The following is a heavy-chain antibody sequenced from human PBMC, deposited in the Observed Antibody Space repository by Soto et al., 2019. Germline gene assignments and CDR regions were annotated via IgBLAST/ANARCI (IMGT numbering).Heavy chain of an antibody. D-gene: IGHD6-13*01. V-gene: IGHV3-73*01. CDR3: TSFCSSCFFDY. Sequence: EVQLVESGGGLVQPGGSLKLSCAASGFTFSDSAMHWVRQASGKGLEWVGRIRSKPNSYATEYAASVTGRFTISRDDSKNPAYLHLNSLKTEDTAVYYCTSFCSSCFFDYWGQGTLVTVSA. CDR2: IRSKPNSYAT. CDR1: GFTFSDSA. J-gene: IGHJ4*02.